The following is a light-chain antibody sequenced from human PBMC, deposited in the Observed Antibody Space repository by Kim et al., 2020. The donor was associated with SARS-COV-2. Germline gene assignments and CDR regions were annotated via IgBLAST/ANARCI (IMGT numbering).Light chain of an antibody. Sequence: SYELTQPPSVSVSPGQTASITCSGHKLGDKYTYWYQQKSGQSPVLVIYQDNKRPSGIPDRFSGSNSGNTATLTVSGTQAMDEADYYCQTWDSNTAVFGGGTKVTVL. CDR2: QDN. CDR1: KLGDKY. V-gene: IGLV3-1*01. J-gene: IGLJ2*01. CDR3: QTWDSNTAV.